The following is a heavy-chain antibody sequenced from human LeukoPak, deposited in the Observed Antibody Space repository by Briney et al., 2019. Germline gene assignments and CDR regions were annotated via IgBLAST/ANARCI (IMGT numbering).Heavy chain of an antibody. CDR1: GGSISSGGYY. CDR2: IYYSGST. V-gene: IGHV4-31*03. D-gene: IGHD3-22*01. Sequence: PSQTLSLTCTVSGGSISSGGYYWSWIRQHPGKGLEWIGYIYYSGSTYYNPSLKSRVTISVDTSKNQFSLKLSSVTAADTAVYYCAREHLRIESDYYDSSGYQMNWFDPWGQGTLVTVSS. CDR3: AREHLRIESDYYDSSGYQMNWFDP. J-gene: IGHJ5*02.